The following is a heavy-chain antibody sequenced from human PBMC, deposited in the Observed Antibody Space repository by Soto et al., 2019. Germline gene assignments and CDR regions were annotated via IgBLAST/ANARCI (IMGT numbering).Heavy chain of an antibody. J-gene: IGHJ4*02. CDR1: GFTFRTYG. Sequence: GGSLRLSCAASGFTFRTYGMHWVRQAPGKGLEWVAFISDDGSQEYYGDSVKGRFTISRDNSKNTLSLRMISLRTEDTSVYYCAKEAPGGWHFFDTWGQGTLVTVSS. D-gene: IGHD6-19*01. V-gene: IGHV3-30*18. CDR2: ISDDGSQE. CDR3: AKEAPGGWHFFDT.